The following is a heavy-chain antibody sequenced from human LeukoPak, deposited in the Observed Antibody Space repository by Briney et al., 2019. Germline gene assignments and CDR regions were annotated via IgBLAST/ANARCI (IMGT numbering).Heavy chain of an antibody. CDR2: IFYSGST. D-gene: IGHD6-13*01. V-gene: IGHV4-59*01. J-gene: IGHJ4*02. Sequence: SETLSPTCTVSGGSISSYYWSWIRQPPGKGLEWIGYIFYSGSTNHNPSLKSRVTISVDTSKNQFSLKLSSVTAADTAVYYCARTRDSSSRPFDYWGQGTLVTVSS. CDR1: GGSISSYY. CDR3: ARTRDSSSRPFDY.